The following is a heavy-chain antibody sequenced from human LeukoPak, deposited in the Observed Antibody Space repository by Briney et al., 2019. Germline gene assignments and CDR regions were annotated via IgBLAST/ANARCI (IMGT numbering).Heavy chain of an antibody. Sequence: SETLSLTCTVSGGSISSYYWSWIRQPPGKGLEWIGYIYYSGSTNYNPSLKSRVTISVDTSKNQFSLKLSSVTAADTAVYYCARLGRGCSSTSCYPPYYYYMDVWGKGTTVTVSS. CDR1: GGSISSYY. CDR3: ARLGRGCSSTSCYPPYYYYMDV. V-gene: IGHV4-59*08. D-gene: IGHD2-2*01. CDR2: IYYSGST. J-gene: IGHJ6*03.